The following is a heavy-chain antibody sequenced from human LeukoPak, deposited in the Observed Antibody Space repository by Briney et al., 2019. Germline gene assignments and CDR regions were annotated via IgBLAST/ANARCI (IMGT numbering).Heavy chain of an antibody. CDR3: ARVDINRIYDSSGYFSYYFDY. Sequence: PGGSLRLSCAASGFTFSSYWMHWVRQAPGKGLVWVSRINSDGSSTTHADSVKGRFTISIDNAKDTLYLRMNSLRAEDTAVYYCARVDINRIYDSSGYFSYYFDYWGQGTLVTVSS. CDR2: INSDGSST. V-gene: IGHV3-74*01. J-gene: IGHJ4*02. CDR1: GFTFSSYW. D-gene: IGHD3-22*01.